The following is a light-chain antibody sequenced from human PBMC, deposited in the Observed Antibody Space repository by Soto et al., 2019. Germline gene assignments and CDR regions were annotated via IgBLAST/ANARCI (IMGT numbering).Light chain of an antibody. V-gene: IGLV9-49*01. CDR3: GMDHDKTIDFVWV. CDR2: VGAGGIVG. CDR1: SGDNYDQ. J-gene: IGLJ3*02. Sequence: QSVLTQPPSASASLGASVTLTCTLSSGDNYDQVDWYQQRAGKGPRFVMRVGAGGIVGSKGDGIPDRFSVLGSGLNRYLTIQNIQEADEGDYYCGMDHDKTIDFVWVFGGGTKLTVL.